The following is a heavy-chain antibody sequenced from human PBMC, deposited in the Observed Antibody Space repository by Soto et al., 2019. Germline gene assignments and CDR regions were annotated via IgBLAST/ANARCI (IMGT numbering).Heavy chain of an antibody. J-gene: IGHJ6*02. CDR2: ISGSGAGT. CDR3: ARVIRYCDSRSCSVDYFYGMDV. D-gene: IGHD2-2*01. CDR1: GFTFSSYV. Sequence: EVQLLESGGGLAQPGGSLRLSCGASGFTFSSYVMDWVRQAPGKGLEWVSGISGSGAGTYYADAVKGRFTIFRDNSKNTVYLQMNSLRAEDTTVYYCARVIRYCDSRSCSVDYFYGMDVWGQGTTVTV. V-gene: IGHV3-23*01.